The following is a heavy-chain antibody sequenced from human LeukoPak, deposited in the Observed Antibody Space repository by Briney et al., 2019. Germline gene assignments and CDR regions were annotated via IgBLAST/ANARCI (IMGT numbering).Heavy chain of an antibody. Sequence: GASVKVSCKASGYTFTSYDINWVRQATGQGLEWMGWMNPNSGNTGYAQKFQGRVTMTRNTSISTAYMELRSLRSDDTAVYYCARGPHDYGDYALDYWGQGTLVTVSS. D-gene: IGHD4-17*01. J-gene: IGHJ4*02. CDR3: ARGPHDYGDYALDY. CDR1: GYTFTSYD. CDR2: MNPNSGNT. V-gene: IGHV1-8*01.